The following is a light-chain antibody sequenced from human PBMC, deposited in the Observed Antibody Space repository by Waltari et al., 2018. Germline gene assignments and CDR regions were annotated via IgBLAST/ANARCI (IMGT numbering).Light chain of an antibody. CDR1: QGIRSA. Sequence: AVPLSQSPSSLSASVGDRVTVTCRASQGIRSALAWYQQKAVKPPKLLIYDASPLQSGVPPRFSGSESGTDFTLTISSLHPEDFATYYCQQFNDFLGFGGGTKVEIK. CDR2: DAS. V-gene: IGKV1D-13*01. J-gene: IGKJ4*01. CDR3: QQFNDFLG.